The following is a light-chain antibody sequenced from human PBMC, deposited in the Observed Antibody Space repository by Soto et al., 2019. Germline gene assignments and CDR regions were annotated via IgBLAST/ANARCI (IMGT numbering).Light chain of an antibody. J-gene: IGLJ3*02. CDR2: EGS. CDR3: CSQRV. Sequence: QSALTQPASVSGSPGQSITISCTGTSSDVGSYNLVSWYQQHPGKAPKLMIYEGSKRPSGVSNRFSGSKSGNTASLTISGLQAEDEADYYCCSQRVFGGGTKLTVL. V-gene: IGLV2-23*01. CDR1: SSDVGSYNL.